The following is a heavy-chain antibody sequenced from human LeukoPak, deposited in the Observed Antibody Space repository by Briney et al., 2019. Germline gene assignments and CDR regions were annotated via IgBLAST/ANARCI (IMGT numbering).Heavy chain of an antibody. Sequence: ASVKVSCKAARYTFSSYDINWVRQAPGQGLEWMGWMNPDSGNTGYEQKFQGRVTMTRNTSISTAYMELGGLSSDDTSVYFWARGSHRGYCISSDCYTVDYWGQGTLVSVSS. CDR3: ARGSHRGYCISSDCYTVDY. J-gene: IGHJ4*02. CDR2: MNPDSGNT. D-gene: IGHD2-2*02. CDR1: RYTFSSYD. V-gene: IGHV1-8*01.